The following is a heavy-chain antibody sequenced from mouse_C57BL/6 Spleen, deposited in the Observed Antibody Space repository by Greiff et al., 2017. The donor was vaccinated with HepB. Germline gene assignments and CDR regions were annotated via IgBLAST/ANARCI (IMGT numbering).Heavy chain of an antibody. CDR1: GYAFTNYL. Sequence: QVQLQQSGAELVRPGTSVKVSCKASGYAFTNYLIEWVKQRPGQGLEWIGVINPGSGGTNYNEKFKGKATLTADKSSSTAYMQISGLTSEDSAVYFCARGGGTTVVFDYWGQGTTLTVSS. D-gene: IGHD1-1*01. CDR3: ARGGGTTVVFDY. CDR2: INPGSGGT. V-gene: IGHV1-54*01. J-gene: IGHJ2*01.